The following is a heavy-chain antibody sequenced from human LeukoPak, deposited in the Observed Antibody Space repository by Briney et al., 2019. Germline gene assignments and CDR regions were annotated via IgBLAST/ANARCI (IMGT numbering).Heavy chain of an antibody. Sequence: GGSLRLSCAASGFTFSDYSMNWVRQAPGKGLEWISYISTSSGTIYYADSVKGRFTISRDNAKNALYLQMNSLRDDDTATYYCARGLDPWGQGTLVTVSS. CDR1: GFTFSDYS. V-gene: IGHV3-48*02. CDR3: ARGLDP. J-gene: IGHJ5*02. CDR2: ISTSSGTI.